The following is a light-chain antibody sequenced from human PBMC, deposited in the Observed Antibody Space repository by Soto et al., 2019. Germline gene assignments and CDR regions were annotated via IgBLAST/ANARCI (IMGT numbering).Light chain of an antibody. Sequence: DIVMTQSPDSLAVSLGERATINCKSSQSVLYSSNNKNYLAWYQQKPGQPPKLLIYWASTRESGVPDRLSGSGSGTDFTLTISSLQAEDVAVYYCRQYYSTRLTFGGGTKVEIK. CDR1: QSVLYSSNNKNY. CDR2: WAS. V-gene: IGKV4-1*01. CDR3: RQYYSTRLT. J-gene: IGKJ4*01.